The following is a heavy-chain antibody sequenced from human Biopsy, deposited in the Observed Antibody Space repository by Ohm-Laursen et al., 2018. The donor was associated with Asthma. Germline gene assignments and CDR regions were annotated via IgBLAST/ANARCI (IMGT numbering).Heavy chain of an antibody. D-gene: IGHD2-21*02. CDR1: GGSINNFY. J-gene: IGHJ4*02. V-gene: IGHV4-59*07. CDR2: VYCSGST. Sequence: SDTLSLTCTVSGGSINNFYWSWIRQPPGKGLESIGHVYCSGSTNYNPSLKSRVTISIDASKNQFSLKLTSVTAADTAVYYCARGVDRVTGLLDHFDSWGQVTLVTVSS. CDR3: ARGVDRVTGLLDHFDS.